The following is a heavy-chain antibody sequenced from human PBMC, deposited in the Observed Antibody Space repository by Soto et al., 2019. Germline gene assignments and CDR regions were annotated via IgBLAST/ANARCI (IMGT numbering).Heavy chain of an antibody. D-gene: IGHD6-6*01. CDR1: GGTFSSYA. CDR3: ARGGGLFSSSVNYYYGMDV. J-gene: IGHJ6*02. V-gene: IGHV1-69*13. Sequence: GASVKVSCKASGGTFSSYAISWVRQAPGQGLEWMGGIIPIFGTANYAQKFQGRVTITADESTSTAYMELSSLRSEDTAVYYCARGGGLFSSSVNYYYGMDVWGQGTTVTVSS. CDR2: IIPIFGTA.